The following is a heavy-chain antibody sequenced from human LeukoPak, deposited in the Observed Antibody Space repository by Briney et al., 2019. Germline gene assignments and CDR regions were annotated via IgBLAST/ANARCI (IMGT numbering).Heavy chain of an antibody. CDR2: IIPIFGTA. CDR3: ARSLGEARTFDY. Sequence: SVKVSCKASGGTFSSYAISWVRQAPGQGLEWMGGIIPIFGTANYAQKFQGRVTITADESTSTAYMELSSLRSEDTAVYYCARSLGEARTFDYWGQGTLVTVSS. CDR1: GGTFSSYA. J-gene: IGHJ4*02. V-gene: IGHV1-69*13. D-gene: IGHD1-26*01.